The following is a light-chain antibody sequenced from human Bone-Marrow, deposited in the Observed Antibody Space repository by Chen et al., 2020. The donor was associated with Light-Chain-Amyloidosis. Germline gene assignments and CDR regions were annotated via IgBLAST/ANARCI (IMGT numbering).Light chain of an antibody. V-gene: IGLV3-21*02. CDR1: NIGSTS. J-gene: IGLJ3*02. CDR3: QVWDRSSDRPV. CDR2: DDS. Sequence: SYVLTQPSSVSVAPGQTATIACGGNNIGSTSVPWYQQPPGQAPLLVVYDDSDRPSGIPARLSGSNSGNTATLTISRVEAGDEADYYCQVWDRSSDRPVFGGGTKLTVL.